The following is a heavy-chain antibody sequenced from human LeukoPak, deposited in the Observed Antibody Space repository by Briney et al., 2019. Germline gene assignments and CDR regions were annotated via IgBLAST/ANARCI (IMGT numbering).Heavy chain of an antibody. Sequence: GSLRLSCAASGFTFSSSAMSWVRQPPGKGLEWIGEINHSGSTNYNPSLKSRVTISVDTSKNQFSLKLSSVTAADTAVYYCAREGYGSGRPYWGQGTLVTVSS. CDR1: GFTFSSSA. CDR2: INHSGST. V-gene: IGHV4-34*01. J-gene: IGHJ4*02. CDR3: AREGYGSGRPY. D-gene: IGHD3-10*01.